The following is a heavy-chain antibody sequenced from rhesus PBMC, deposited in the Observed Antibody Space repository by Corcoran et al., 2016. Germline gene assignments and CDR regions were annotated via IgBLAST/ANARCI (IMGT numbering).Heavy chain of an antibody. J-gene: IGHJ4*01. D-gene: IGHD6-31*01. V-gene: IGHV4S7*01. CDR2: FFGTIGST. Sequence: QLQLQESGPGLVKPSETLSLTCAVSGGPISSGYGWYCIRQPPGKGLAWIGNFFGTIGSTYYNPSLKSRVTISKDTSKNQFSLKLSSVTAADTAVYYCARRVGSGWFDYWGQGVLVTVSS. CDR1: GGPISSGYG. CDR3: ARRVGSGWFDY.